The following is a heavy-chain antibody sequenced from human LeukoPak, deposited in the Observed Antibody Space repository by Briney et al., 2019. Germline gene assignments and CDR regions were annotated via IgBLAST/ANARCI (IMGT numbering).Heavy chain of an antibody. D-gene: IGHD5-24*01. J-gene: IGHJ5*02. CDR1: GFSFGVYA. Sequence: GRSLRLSCAASGFSFGVYAMHWVRQSPGKGLEWVAVISYDGSNEYYADSVKGRFTISRDTSKSTLYLQMNSLRAEDTAVYYCARDRDVYNYNWFDPWGQGTLVTVSS. CDR3: ARDRDVYNYNWFDP. V-gene: IGHV3-30*04. CDR2: ISYDGSNE.